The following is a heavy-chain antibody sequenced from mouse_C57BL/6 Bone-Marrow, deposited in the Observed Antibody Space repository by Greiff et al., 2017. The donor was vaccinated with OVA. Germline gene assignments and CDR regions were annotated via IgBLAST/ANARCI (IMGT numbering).Heavy chain of an antibody. V-gene: IGHV5-6*02. CDR2: ISSGGSYN. J-gene: IGHJ2*01. Sequence: EVKLMESGGDLVKPGGSLKLSCAASGFTFSSYGLSWVRQTPDKRLEWVATISSGGSYNYYPDSVKGRFTISRDNSKYTLYLQMSSLKSEDTAMYYCARRPNWDHFDYWGQGTTLTVSS. D-gene: IGHD4-1*01. CDR1: GFTFSSYG. CDR3: ARRPNWDHFDY.